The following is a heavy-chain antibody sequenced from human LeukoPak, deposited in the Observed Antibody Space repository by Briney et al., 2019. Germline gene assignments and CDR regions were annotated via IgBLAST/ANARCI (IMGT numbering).Heavy chain of an antibody. CDR3: ATVAASSTFTVDH. D-gene: IGHD6-25*01. CDR1: GGSVRSVTHY. Sequence: AETLPLTCTVSGGSVRSVTHYWSWIRQPPGKGLECIYYIYYTGTTNYNPSLKSRVTISLDTSKNEFSLKLRSVTAADTAIYYCATVAASSTFTVDHWGQGTLVTLSA. J-gene: IGHJ4*02. V-gene: IGHV4-61*01. CDR2: IYYTGTT.